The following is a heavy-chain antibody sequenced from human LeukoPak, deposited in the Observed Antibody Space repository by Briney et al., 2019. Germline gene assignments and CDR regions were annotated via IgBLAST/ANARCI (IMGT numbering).Heavy chain of an antibody. CDR2: ISYDGSNK. J-gene: IGHJ4*02. D-gene: IGHD3-22*01. CDR1: GFTFSSYA. Sequence: GGSLRLSCAASGFTFSSYAMHWVRQAPGKGLEWVAVISYDGSNKYYADSVKGRFTISRDNSKNTLYLQMNSLRAEDTAVYYCARDSVYYDSSGYYIGTHYYFDYWGQGTLVTVSS. V-gene: IGHV3-30-3*01. CDR3: ARDSVYYDSSGYYIGTHYYFDY.